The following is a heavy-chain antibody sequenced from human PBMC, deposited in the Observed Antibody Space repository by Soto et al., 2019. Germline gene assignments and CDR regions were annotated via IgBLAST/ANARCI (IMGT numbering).Heavy chain of an antibody. Sequence: GGSLRLSCAASGFTFSNFVMSWVRRAPGKGLEWVSGTSGSAENTNYADSVRGRFTISRDNFKTTLTLQMNSLRVDDTAVYYCVKDTNRYDSSGHYDAWGQGILVTVSS. V-gene: IGHV3-23*01. CDR3: VKDTNRYDSSGHYDA. J-gene: IGHJ5*02. D-gene: IGHD3-22*01. CDR1: GFTFSNFV. CDR2: TSGSAENT.